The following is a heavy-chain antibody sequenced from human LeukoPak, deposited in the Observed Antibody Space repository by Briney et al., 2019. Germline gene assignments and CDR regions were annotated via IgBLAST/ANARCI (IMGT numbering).Heavy chain of an antibody. CDR3: AKAWIQLWFDY. V-gene: IGHV3-30*18. CDR2: TSSDGSYK. Sequence: TGGSLRLSCAASGFTFSSYGMHWVRQAPGKGLEWVAMTSSDGSYKNYADSVKGRFTISRDNSKNTLYLQMNSLRAEDTAVYYCAKAWIQLWFDYWGQGTLVTVSS. CDR1: GFTFSSYG. J-gene: IGHJ4*02. D-gene: IGHD5-18*01.